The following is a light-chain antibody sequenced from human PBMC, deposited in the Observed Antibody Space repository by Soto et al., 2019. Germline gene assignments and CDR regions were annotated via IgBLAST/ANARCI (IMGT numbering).Light chain of an antibody. CDR3: GTWDTCLNVGV. V-gene: IGLV1-51*02. Sequence: QSVLTQPPSVSAAPGQMVTISCSGSSSNIGNNYVSWYRHLPGTAPKLLIFENTKRPSGIPDRFSGSKSVTSATLGITGLQAEDEADYYGGTWDTCLNVGVFGGGTKLTVL. CDR1: SSNIGNNY. J-gene: IGLJ3*02. CDR2: ENT.